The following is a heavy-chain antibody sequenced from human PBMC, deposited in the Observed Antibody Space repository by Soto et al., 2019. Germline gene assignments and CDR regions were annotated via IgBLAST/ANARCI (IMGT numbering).Heavy chain of an antibody. CDR1: GFTFSSYG. Sequence: GGSLRLSCAASGFTFSSYGMHWVRQAPGKGLEWVAVIWYDGSNKYYADSVKGRFTISRDNSKNTLYLQMNSLRAEDTAVYYCARGKGRDFWSGYYFLGDAFDIWGQGTMVTVSS. V-gene: IGHV3-33*01. CDR3: ARGKGRDFWSGYYFLGDAFDI. D-gene: IGHD3-3*01. J-gene: IGHJ3*02. CDR2: IWYDGSNK.